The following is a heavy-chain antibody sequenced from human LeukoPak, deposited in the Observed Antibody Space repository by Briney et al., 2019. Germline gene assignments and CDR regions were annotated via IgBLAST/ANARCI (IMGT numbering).Heavy chain of an antibody. CDR2: ISSNGGST. CDR1: GFTFSSYA. Sequence: GGSLRLSCAASGFTFSSYAMHWVRQAPGKGLEYVSAISSNGGSTNYANSVKGRFTISRDNSKNTLYLQMGSLRAEDMAVYYCARGLGELRYWGQGTLVTVSS. D-gene: IGHD1-26*01. V-gene: IGHV3-64*01. CDR3: ARGLGELRY. J-gene: IGHJ4*02.